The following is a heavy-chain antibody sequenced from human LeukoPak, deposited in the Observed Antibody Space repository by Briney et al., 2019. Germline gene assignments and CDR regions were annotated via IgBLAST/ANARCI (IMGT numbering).Heavy chain of an antibody. J-gene: IGHJ5*02. Sequence: GGSLRLSCAASGFTFDDYAMHWVRQAPGKGLEWVSGISWNSGSIGYADSVKGRFTISRDNAKNSLYLQMNSLRAEDTALYYCAKDIRRCSSSFPGPFDPWGQGTLVTVSS. D-gene: IGHD6-13*01. V-gene: IGHV3-9*01. CDR3: AKDIRRCSSSFPGPFDP. CDR1: GFTFDDYA. CDR2: ISWNSGSI.